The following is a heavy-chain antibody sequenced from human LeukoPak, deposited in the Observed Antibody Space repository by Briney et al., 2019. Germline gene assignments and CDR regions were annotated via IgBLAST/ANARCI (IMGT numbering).Heavy chain of an antibody. V-gene: IGHV3-7*01. CDR3: ARGEWELLAYYFDY. J-gene: IGHJ4*02. CDR1: GFTFSSYW. CDR2: IRQDGSEK. D-gene: IGHD1-26*01. Sequence: GGSLRLSCAASGFTFSSYWMSWVRQAPGKGLEWVANIRQDGSEKDYVDSVKGRFTISRDNAKNSLYLQMNSLRAEDTAVYYCARGEWELLAYYFDYWGQGTLVTVSS.